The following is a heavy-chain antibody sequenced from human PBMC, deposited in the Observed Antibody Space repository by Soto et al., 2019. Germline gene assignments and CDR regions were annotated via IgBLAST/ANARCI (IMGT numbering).Heavy chain of an antibody. CDR2: IYSSGST. J-gene: IGHJ4*02. CDR1: GGSISNYY. CDR3: ARDHPHSYGVYYFDY. Sequence: PSETLSLTCTVSGGSISNYYWNCIRQSPGKGLEWIGYIYSSGSTHYNPSLQNRVTISIDTSKNQVSLKVNSVTAADTAVYYCARDHPHSYGVYYFDYWGQGTPVTVSS. D-gene: IGHD5-18*01. V-gene: IGHV4-59*01.